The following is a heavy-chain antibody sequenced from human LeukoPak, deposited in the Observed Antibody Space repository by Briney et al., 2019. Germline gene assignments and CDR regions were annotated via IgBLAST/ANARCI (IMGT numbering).Heavy chain of an antibody. CDR1: GFTVSSNY. J-gene: IGHJ4*02. D-gene: IGHD7-27*01. Sequence: GGSLRLSCAASGFTVSSNYMSWVRQAPGKGLEWVSVIYSGSSTYYADSVKGRFTISRDNSKNTLYLQMNSLRAEDTAVYYCARDLLTGDGVYFDYWGQGTLVTVSS. V-gene: IGHV3-53*01. CDR2: IYSGSST. CDR3: ARDLLTGDGVYFDY.